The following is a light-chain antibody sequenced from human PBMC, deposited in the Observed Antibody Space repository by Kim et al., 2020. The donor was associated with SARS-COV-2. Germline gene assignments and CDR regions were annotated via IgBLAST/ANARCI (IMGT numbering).Light chain of an antibody. J-gene: IGKJ4*01. CDR3: QQRINWPLT. CDR1: QSFSSH. V-gene: IGKV3-11*01. Sequence: LPTEERAPLPCGASQSFSSHLAWYQQKPGQAPRLLIYDASNRATGIPARFSGSGSGTDFTLTISSLEPEDFVVYYCQQRINWPLTFGGGTKVDIK. CDR2: DAS.